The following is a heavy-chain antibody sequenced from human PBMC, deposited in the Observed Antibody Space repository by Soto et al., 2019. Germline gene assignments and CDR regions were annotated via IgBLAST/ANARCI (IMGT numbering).Heavy chain of an antibody. Sequence: SETLSLTCTVSGGSVRSVNQYWNWIRQPPGKGLEWIGYISYSGSTKYNPSLKSRITISRDTSKNQFSLKMSSVTAADTAVYYCARGATLYCSSTSCYQVGPWRNSYGMDVWGQGTTVTVSS. D-gene: IGHD2-2*01. CDR3: ARGATLYCSSTSCYQVGPWRNSYGMDV. CDR2: ISYSGST. V-gene: IGHV4-61*01. J-gene: IGHJ6*02. CDR1: GGSVRSVNQY.